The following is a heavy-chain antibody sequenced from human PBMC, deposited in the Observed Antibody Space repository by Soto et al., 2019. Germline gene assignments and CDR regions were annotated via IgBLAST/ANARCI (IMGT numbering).Heavy chain of an antibody. J-gene: IGHJ4*02. CDR1: GGSISSSSYY. CDR2: IYYSGST. Sequence: SETLSLTCTVSGGSISSSSYYWGWIRQPPGKGLEWIGSIYYSGSTYYNPSLKSRVTISVDTSKNQFSLKLSSVTAADTAVYYCAREGSIPGYFDYWGQGTLVTVSS. V-gene: IGHV4-39*02. D-gene: IGHD3-10*01. CDR3: AREGSIPGYFDY.